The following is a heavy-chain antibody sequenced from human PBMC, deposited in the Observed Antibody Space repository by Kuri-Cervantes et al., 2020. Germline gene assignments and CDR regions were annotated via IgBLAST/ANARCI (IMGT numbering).Heavy chain of an antibody. CDR1: GFTFSKYG. CDR2: ISNDGNNK. J-gene: IGHJ4*02. Sequence: GGSLRLSCAASGFTFSKYGMHWVRQAPGKGLEWVAVISNDGNNKFYADSVKGRFTISRDNSKNTLYLQVNSLTAEDTAVYYCARLRDFWSGYYSPAGDYWGQGTLVTVSS. D-gene: IGHD3-3*01. CDR3: ARLRDFWSGYYSPAGDY. V-gene: IGHV3-30*03.